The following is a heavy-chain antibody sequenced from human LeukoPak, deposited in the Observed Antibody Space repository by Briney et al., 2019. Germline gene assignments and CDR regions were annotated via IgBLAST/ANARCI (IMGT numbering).Heavy chain of an antibody. J-gene: IGHJ6*02. CDR1: GFTFSSYS. CDR3: ATPLGELLLGYYYGMDV. CDR2: ISSSSSYI. V-gene: IGHV3-21*01. D-gene: IGHD1-26*01. Sequence: NSGGSLRLSCAASGFTFSSYSMNWVRQAPGKGLEWVSSISSSSSYIYYADSVKGRFTISRDNAKNSLYLQMNSLRAEDTAVYYCATPLGELLLGYYYGMDVWGQGTTVTVSS.